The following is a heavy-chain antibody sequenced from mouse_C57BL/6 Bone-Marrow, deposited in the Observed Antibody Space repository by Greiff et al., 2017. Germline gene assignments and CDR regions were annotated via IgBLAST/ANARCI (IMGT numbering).Heavy chain of an antibody. D-gene: IGHD1-1*01. CDR2: IDPEDGDT. V-gene: IGHV14-1*01. J-gene: IGHJ2*01. CDR1: GFNIKDYY. CDR3: TAEGCLYGSSNEDY. Sequence: VQLQQSGAELVRPGASVKLSCTASGFNIKDYYMHWVKQRPEQGLEWIGRIDPEDGDTESAPKFQGKATMTADTSSNTAYLQHSSLTSEDTAVCCGTAEGCLYGSSNEDYWGQGTALTVSS.